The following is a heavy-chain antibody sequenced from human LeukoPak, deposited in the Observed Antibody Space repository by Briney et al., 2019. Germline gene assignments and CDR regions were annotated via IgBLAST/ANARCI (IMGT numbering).Heavy chain of an antibody. J-gene: IGHJ6*03. CDR1: GFTFDDYA. D-gene: IGHD3-3*01. Sequence: GGSLRLSCAASGFTFDDYAMHWVRQAPGKGLEWVSVISGSGDSTNYADSVKGRFTISRDNSKNTLYLQMNSLRAEDTAVYYCARATGASILRFLEWGPAQRPNRYYMDVWGKGTTVTVSS. V-gene: IGHV3-23*01. CDR2: ISGSGDST. CDR3: ARATGASILRFLEWGPAQRPNRYYMDV.